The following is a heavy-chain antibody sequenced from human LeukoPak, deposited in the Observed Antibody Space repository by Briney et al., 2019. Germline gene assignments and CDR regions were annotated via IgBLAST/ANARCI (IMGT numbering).Heavy chain of an antibody. D-gene: IGHD1-26*01. CDR1: GFTFSSYW. J-gene: IGHJ5*02. V-gene: IGHV3-7*03. Sequence: GGSLRLSCAASGFTFSSYWMSWVRQAPGKGLEWVANIKQDGSEKYYVDSVKGRFTISRDNAKNSLYLQMNSLRAEDTALYYCARALSGGDNWFDPWGQGTLVTVSS. CDR2: IKQDGSEK. CDR3: ARALSGGDNWFDP.